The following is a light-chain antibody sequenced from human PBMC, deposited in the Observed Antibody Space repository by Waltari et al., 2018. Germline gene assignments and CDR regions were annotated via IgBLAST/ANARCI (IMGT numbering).Light chain of an antibody. CDR3: QQYNRWPPIT. CDR2: DAS. CDR1: QSVSSN. V-gene: IGKV3-15*01. J-gene: IGKJ5*01. Sequence: EIVMTQSPATLSVSPGETATLSCRASQSVSSNVAWYQKKPGQAPRLLIYDASTRATSIPAKFRGSGSRTEFTLTISSLQSEDFAVYYCQQYNRWPPITFGHGTRLEIK.